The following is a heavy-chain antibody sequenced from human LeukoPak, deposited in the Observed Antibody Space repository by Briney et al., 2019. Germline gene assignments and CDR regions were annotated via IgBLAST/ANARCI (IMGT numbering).Heavy chain of an antibody. Sequence: PSETLSLTCNVSGHSIGSSSYYWGWIRQTPEKGLEWIGMIFYSGSTYYTTSPKSRVTMSLDTSKNQFSLRLTSVTAADTAVYYCARQVAIVEPTDTNWFDSWGQGTLVTVSS. CDR1: GHSIGSSSYY. CDR2: IFYSGST. D-gene: IGHD1-26*01. J-gene: IGHJ5*01. CDR3: ARQVAIVEPTDTNWFDS. V-gene: IGHV4-39*07.